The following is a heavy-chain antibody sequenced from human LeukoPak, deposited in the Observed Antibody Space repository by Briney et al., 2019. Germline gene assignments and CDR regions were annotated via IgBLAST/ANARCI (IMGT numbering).Heavy chain of an antibody. CDR3: ARGTITMVRGLIIRFNWFDP. J-gene: IGHJ5*02. CDR1: GYTFTSYD. Sequence: ASVKVSCKASGYTFTSYDINWVRQAPGQGLEWMGWMNPNSGNTGSAQKFQGRVTMTRNTSISTAYMELSSLRSEDTAVYYCARGTITMVRGLIIRFNWFDPWGQGTLVTVSP. CDR2: MNPNSGNT. D-gene: IGHD3-10*01. V-gene: IGHV1-8*01.